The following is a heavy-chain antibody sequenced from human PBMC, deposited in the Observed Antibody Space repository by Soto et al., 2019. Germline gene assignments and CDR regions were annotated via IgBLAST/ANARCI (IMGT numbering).Heavy chain of an antibody. CDR1: GYTFTSYY. D-gene: IGHD2-15*01. J-gene: IGHJ4*02. Sequence: QVQLVQSGAEVKKPGASVKVSCKASGYTFTSYYMHWVRQAPGQGLEWIGIINPSGGSTSYAQKFQCRVTMTRDTSTSTVYTELSSVSSEDTAVYYCAVVVVAATLDYWGQGPLVTFSS. CDR2: INPSGGST. CDR3: AVVVVAATLDY. V-gene: IGHV1-46*01.